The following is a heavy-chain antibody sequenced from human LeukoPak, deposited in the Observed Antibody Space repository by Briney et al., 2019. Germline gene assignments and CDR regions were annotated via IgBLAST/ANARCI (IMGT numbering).Heavy chain of an antibody. V-gene: IGHV3-23*01. Sequence: GGSLRLSCAGSGFTFSSYAMSWVRQAPGKGLEWVSAISGSGGSTYYADSVKGRFTISRDNSKNTLYLQMNSLRAEDTAVYYCAKADDFWSGLPTTFDYWGQGTLVTVSS. D-gene: IGHD3-3*01. CDR2: ISGSGGST. CDR1: GFTFSSYA. J-gene: IGHJ4*02. CDR3: AKADDFWSGLPTTFDY.